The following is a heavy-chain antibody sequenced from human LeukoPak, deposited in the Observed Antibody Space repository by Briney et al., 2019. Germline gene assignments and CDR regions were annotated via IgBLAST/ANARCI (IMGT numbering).Heavy chain of an antibody. Sequence: SETLSLTCAVYGGSFSGYYWSWIRQPPGKGLEWIGEINHSGSTNYNPSLKSRVTISVDTSKNQFSLKLSSVTAADTAVYYCVRGRFQQLVRTNYSMDVWGQGTTVTVSS. CDR2: INHSGST. CDR3: VRGRFQQLVRTNYSMDV. V-gene: IGHV4-34*01. J-gene: IGHJ6*02. CDR1: GGSFSGYY. D-gene: IGHD6-6*01.